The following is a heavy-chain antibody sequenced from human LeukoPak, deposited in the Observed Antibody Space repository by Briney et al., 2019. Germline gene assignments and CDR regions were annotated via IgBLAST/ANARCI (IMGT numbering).Heavy chain of an antibody. J-gene: IGHJ4*02. CDR2: ISSSGYTI. V-gene: IGHV3-48*03. CDR1: GFTFSSFE. D-gene: IGHD6-13*01. Sequence: GVSLRLSCAASGFTFSSFEMNWVRQAPGKGLEWVSYISSSGYTIYYADSVKGRFTISKDNAKNSVFLQMNGLRAEDTAVYYCARDVSGWYGGFDYWGQGTLVTVYS. CDR3: ARDVSGWYGGFDY.